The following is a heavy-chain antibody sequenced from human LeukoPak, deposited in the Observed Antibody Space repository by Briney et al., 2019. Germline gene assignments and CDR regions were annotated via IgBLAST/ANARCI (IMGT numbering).Heavy chain of an antibody. D-gene: IGHD3-10*01. CDR1: GGSFSGYY. Sequence: PSETLSLTCAVYGGSFSGYYWSWIRQPPGKGLEWIGEINHSGSTNYNPSLKSRVTISVDTSKNQFSLKLSSVTAADTAVYYCARERGSMVRGVIIGDIFDYWGQGTLVTVSS. CDR3: ARERGSMVRGVIIGDIFDY. V-gene: IGHV4-34*01. CDR2: INHSGST. J-gene: IGHJ4*02.